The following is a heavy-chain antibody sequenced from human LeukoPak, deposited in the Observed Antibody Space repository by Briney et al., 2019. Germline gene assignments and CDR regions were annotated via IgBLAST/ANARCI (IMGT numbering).Heavy chain of an antibody. CDR3: ARAGTLTSFDL. CDR2: IYYSGST. D-gene: IGHD3-9*01. J-gene: IGHJ5*02. V-gene: IGHV4-59*01. Sequence: SETLSLTCTVSGGSISSYYWSWIRQPPGKGLEWIGYIYYSGSTNYNPSLKSRVTISVDTSKNQFSLKLSSVTAADTAVYYCARAGTLTSFDLWGQGTLVTVSS. CDR1: GGSISSYY.